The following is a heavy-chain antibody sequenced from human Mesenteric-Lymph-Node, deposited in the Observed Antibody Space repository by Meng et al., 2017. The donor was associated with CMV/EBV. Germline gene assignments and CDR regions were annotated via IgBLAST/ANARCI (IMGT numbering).Heavy chain of an antibody. CDR1: GYTFTSYD. V-gene: IGHV1-8*03. Sequence: ASVKVSCKASGYTFTSYDINWVRQATGQGLEWMGWMNPNSGNTGYAQKFQGRVTITRNTSISTAYMELSSLRSEDTAVYYCARENVEPYYYDSRGWFDPWGQGTLVTVSS. CDR3: ARENVEPYYYDSRGWFDP. CDR2: MNPNSGNT. J-gene: IGHJ5*02. D-gene: IGHD3-22*01.